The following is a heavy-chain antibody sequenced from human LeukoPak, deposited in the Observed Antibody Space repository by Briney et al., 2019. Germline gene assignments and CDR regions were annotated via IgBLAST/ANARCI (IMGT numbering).Heavy chain of an antibody. J-gene: IGHJ4*02. CDR1: GFTFSTYW. D-gene: IGHD6-19*01. CDR2: MRRDGNEI. V-gene: IGHV3-7*03. Sequence: GGSLRLSCSASGFTFSTYWMSWVRQAPGKGLEWVANMRRDGNEIYYLDSVRGRFTISRDNAKNSLYLQMNSLRAEDTAVYYCAKDREVYSSDYFDYWGQGTLVTVSS. CDR3: AKDREVYSSDYFDY.